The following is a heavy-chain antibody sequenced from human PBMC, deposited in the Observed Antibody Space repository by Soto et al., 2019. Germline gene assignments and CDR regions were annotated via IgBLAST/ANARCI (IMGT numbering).Heavy chain of an antibody. J-gene: IGHJ4*02. D-gene: IGHD5-12*01. Sequence: SETLSLTCTVSGGSISSSSYYWGWIRQPPGKGLEWIGSIYYSGSTYYNPSLKSRVTISVDTSKNQFSLKLSSVTAADTAVYYCASYPTSSYDWYYFDYWGQGTLVTVSS. V-gene: IGHV4-39*01. CDR2: IYYSGST. CDR1: GGSISSSSYY. CDR3: ASYPTSSYDWYYFDY.